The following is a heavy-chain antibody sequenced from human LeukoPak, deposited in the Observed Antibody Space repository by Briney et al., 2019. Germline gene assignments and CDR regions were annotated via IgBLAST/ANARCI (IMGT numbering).Heavy chain of an antibody. CDR3: ARRRSSSSPFDY. J-gene: IGHJ4*02. V-gene: IGHV5-51*01. D-gene: IGHD6-6*01. CDR2: IYPGDSDS. Sequence: GESLQISCKGSGYSFTSYWIGWVRQMPGKGLEWMGIIYPGDSDSRYSPSFQGQVTISVDKSISTTYLQWSSLKASDTAMYYCARRRSSSSPFDYWGQGTMVTVSS. CDR1: GYSFTSYW.